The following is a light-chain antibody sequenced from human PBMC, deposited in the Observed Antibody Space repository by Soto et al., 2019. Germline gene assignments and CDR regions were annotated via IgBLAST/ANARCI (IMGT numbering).Light chain of an antibody. CDR1: ESIRTW. CDR3: QQYHNYPRT. CDR2: DAS. V-gene: IGKV1-5*01. Sequence: DIQMTQSPSTLSASIGDRVTITCRASESIRTWLAWYQHKPGKAPKFLIYDASGLESGVPSRFSGSGSGTEFTLTISNLQPDDFATYFCQQYHNYPRTFGQGTKVDIK. J-gene: IGKJ1*01.